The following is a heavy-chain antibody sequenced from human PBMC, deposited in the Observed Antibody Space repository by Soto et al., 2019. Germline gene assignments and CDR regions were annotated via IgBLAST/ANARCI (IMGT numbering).Heavy chain of an antibody. CDR1: GLTFSSEA. Sequence: GGSLRLSCTTSGLTFSSEAMSWVRQAPGKGLEWVSGIDNTGGHTYYAGSVRGRFTISRDNAKSTLYLQMNSLRVEDTAVYYCATDGYSYGYPFDYWGQGTLVTVSS. D-gene: IGHD5-18*01. CDR3: ATDGYSYGYPFDY. CDR2: IDNTGGHT. J-gene: IGHJ4*02. V-gene: IGHV3-23*01.